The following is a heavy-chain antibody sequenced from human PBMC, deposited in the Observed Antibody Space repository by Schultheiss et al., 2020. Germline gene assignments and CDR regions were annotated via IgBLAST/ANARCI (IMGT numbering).Heavy chain of an antibody. CDR2: ISSDGTDR. D-gene: IGHD6-13*01. J-gene: IGHJ6*02. V-gene: IGHV3-30*18. CDR3: AKPMRGGPIAADSYYYYGMDV. Sequence: GGSLRLSCAASGFTFSAYGMHWVRQAPGKGLEWVAVISSDGTDRSYGDSVKGRCTISRDNSKDTLYLQMNRLRAEDTAVYSCAKPMRGGPIAADSYYYYGMDVWGQGTTVTVSS. CDR1: GFTFSAYG.